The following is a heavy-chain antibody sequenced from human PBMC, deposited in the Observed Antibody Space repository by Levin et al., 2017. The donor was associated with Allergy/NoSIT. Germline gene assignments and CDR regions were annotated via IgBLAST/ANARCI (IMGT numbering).Heavy chain of an antibody. J-gene: IGHJ3*01. CDR3: AKAFGYSGYDSDAFDG. Sequence: GGSLRLSCAASGFTFSSYGMHWVRQAPGKGLEWVTVISYDGSNKYYGDSVKGRFTISRDNSKNTLYLQMNSLRAEDTAVYYCAKAFGYSGYDSDAFDGWGQGTMVTVSS. CDR1: GFTFSSYG. CDR2: ISYDGSNK. D-gene: IGHD5-12*01. V-gene: IGHV3-30*18.